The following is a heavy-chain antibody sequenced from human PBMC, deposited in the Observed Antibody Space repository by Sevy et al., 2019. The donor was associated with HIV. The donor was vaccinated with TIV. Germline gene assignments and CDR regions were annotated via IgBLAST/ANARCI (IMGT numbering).Heavy chain of an antibody. V-gene: IGHV3-23*01. Sequence: GGSLRLSCAASGFTFSKYSMSWIRQTPGKGREWVSTFSFGCGKINYADSVKGRFTMSRDESRNTFYRQMNSLRAEDTAIYYCAREGCTKPHDYWGQGTVVTVSS. D-gene: IGHD2-8*01. CDR2: FSFGCGKI. J-gene: IGHJ4*02. CDR3: AREGCTKPHDY. CDR1: GFTFSKYS.